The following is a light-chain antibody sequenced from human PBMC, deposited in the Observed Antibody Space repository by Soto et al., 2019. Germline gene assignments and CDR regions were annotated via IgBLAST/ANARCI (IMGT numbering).Light chain of an antibody. CDR3: SSYTTSSTRV. CDR1: SSDGGIYNY. Sequence: QSALTQPAAVSGSPGQSIAISCTGSSSDGGIYNYVSWYQQHPGKVPKLIIYEVTNRPSGVSNRFSGSKSGNTASLTISALQAEDEADYYCSSYTTSSTRVFGTGTKVTVL. V-gene: IGLV2-14*01. J-gene: IGLJ1*01. CDR2: EVT.